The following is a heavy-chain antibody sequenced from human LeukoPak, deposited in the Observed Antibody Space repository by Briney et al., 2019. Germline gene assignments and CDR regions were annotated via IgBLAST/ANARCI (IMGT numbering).Heavy chain of an antibody. D-gene: IGHD3-9*01. CDR1: GFTLSNYW. V-gene: IGHV3-7*01. Sequence: GGSLRLSCAASGFTLSNYWMSWVRQAPGKGLEWVANIKEDGSQKFYVDSVKGRFTISRDNAKNSLYLHMNSLRAEDTAVYYCAREKILTTYSAFDFWGQGTLVIVSS. CDR3: AREKILTTYSAFDF. J-gene: IGHJ3*01. CDR2: IKEDGSQK.